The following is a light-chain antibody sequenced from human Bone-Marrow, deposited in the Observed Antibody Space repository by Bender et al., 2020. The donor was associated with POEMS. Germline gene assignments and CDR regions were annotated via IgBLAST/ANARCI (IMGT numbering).Light chain of an antibody. CDR2: EVT. J-gene: IGLJ1*01. CDR3: SSYRSSGIEV. V-gene: IGLV2-14*03. Sequence: QSALTQPASVSGSPGQSITISCTGTSSDIGFYDYVSWYQQHPGRTPTLIIFEVTKRPAGVSDRFSASKSGNTASLSISGLQAEDDADYYCSSYRSSGIEVFGTGTKVTV. CDR1: SSDIGFYDY.